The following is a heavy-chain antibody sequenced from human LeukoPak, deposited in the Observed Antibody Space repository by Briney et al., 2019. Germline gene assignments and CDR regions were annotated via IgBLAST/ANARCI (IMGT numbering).Heavy chain of an antibody. CDR2: IYNGGST. CDR3: ARDVLAAGKFGY. V-gene: IGHV4-39*07. J-gene: IGHJ4*02. CDR1: GGWTSSSSYC. Sequence: RSEALSLPCIVSGGWTSSSSYCWGWLQHPRGGGLGWRGSIYNGGSTYYNPSLKSRNTISVDTPKNQFSLKLSAVTAVDTAVYYCARDVLAAGKFGYCGQGTLVTVSS. D-gene: IGHD6-13*01.